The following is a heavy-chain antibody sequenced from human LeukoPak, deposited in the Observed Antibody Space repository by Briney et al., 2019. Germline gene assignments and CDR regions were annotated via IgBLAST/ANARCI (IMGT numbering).Heavy chain of an antibody. Sequence: GGSLRPSCAASGFSFSSYTMNWVRQAPGKGLERVSSISSSSSYISYCDSVKGRFTISRDNAKNSLYLQMNSLRAEDTAVYYCAVQRGLDYWGQGTLVTVSS. CDR3: AVQRGLDY. CDR2: ISSSSSYI. J-gene: IGHJ4*02. V-gene: IGHV3-21*01. CDR1: GFSFSSYT. D-gene: IGHD3-22*01.